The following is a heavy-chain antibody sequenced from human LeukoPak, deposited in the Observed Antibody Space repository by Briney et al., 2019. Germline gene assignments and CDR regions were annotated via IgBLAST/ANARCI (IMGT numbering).Heavy chain of an antibody. Sequence: SETLSLTCTVSGGSISTSICYWGWIRQPPGKGLEWIGSIFYSGSTYYNSSLNSRVTISVDTSKNQFSLKLSSVTAADTAVYYCARLYGGKPFDYWGQGTLVTVSS. CDR2: IFYSGST. J-gene: IGHJ4*02. D-gene: IGHD4-23*01. CDR3: ARLYGGKPFDY. V-gene: IGHV4-39*01. CDR1: GGSISTSICY.